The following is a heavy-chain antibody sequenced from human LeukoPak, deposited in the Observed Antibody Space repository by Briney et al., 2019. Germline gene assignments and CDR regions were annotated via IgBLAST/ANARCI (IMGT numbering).Heavy chain of an antibody. V-gene: IGHV3-11*01. D-gene: IGHD5-24*01. CDR3: ARVPQMATIPYFDY. Sequence: GGSLRLSCAASGFTFSDYYMSWIRQAPGKGLEWVSYISSSGSTIYYADSVKGRFTISRDNAKNSLYLQMNSLRAEDTAVYYCARVPQMATIPYFDYWGQGTQVTVSS. J-gene: IGHJ4*02. CDR1: GFTFSDYY. CDR2: ISSSGSTI.